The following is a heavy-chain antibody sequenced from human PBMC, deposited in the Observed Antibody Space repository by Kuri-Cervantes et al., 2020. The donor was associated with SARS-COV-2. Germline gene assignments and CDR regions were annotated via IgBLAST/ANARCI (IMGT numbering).Heavy chain of an antibody. D-gene: IGHD1-26*01. CDR3: ARALGDSGSYHIQH. CDR1: GFTFSSYG. CDR2: IYSGGST. V-gene: IGHV3-NL1*01. J-gene: IGHJ1*01. Sequence: GESLKISCAASGFTFSSYGMHWVRQAPGKGLEWVAVIYSGGSTYYADSVKGRFTISRDNSKNTLYLQMNSLRAEDTAVYYCARALGDSGSYHIQHWGQGTLVTVSS.